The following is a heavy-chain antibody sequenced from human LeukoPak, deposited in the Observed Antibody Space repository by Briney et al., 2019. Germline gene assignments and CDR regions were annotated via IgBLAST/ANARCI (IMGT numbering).Heavy chain of an antibody. V-gene: IGHV3-33*06. J-gene: IGHJ6*02. Sequence: PGGSLRLSCAASGFSVTNYGMHWVRQAPGKGLEWVAVMWHDGTKIYAESVKGRFTSSRDNSENTVYLQMNSLRAEDTAVYYCAKSSDGYHYGLHVWGQGTIVTVSS. CDR1: GFSVTNYG. CDR3: AKSSDGYHYGLHV. CDR2: MWHDGTK. D-gene: IGHD3-10*01.